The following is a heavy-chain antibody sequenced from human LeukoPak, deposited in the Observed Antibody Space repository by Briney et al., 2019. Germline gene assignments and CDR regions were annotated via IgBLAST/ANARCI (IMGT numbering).Heavy chain of an antibody. Sequence: SETLSLTCTVSGGSMSSYYWSWIRQPAGKGLEWIGRIYTSGVTNYNPSLKSRITMSVDTSKNQFSLKLISVTAADTAVYYCARVEDSECWFDPWGQGTLVTVSS. CDR3: ARVEDSECWFDP. V-gene: IGHV4-4*07. CDR2: IYTSGVT. D-gene: IGHD1-1*01. J-gene: IGHJ5*02. CDR1: GGSMSSYY.